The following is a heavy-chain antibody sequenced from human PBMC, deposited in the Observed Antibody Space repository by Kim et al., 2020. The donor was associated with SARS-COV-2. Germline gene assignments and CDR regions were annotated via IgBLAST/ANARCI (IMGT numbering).Heavy chain of an antibody. CDR3: ATSGIAAAGGGMDV. CDR2: FDPEDGET. V-gene: IGHV1-24*01. CDR1: GYTLTELS. Sequence: ASVKVSCKVSGYTLTELSMHWVRQAPGKGLEWMGGFDPEDGETIYAQKFQGRVTMTEDTSTDTAYMELSSLRSEDTAVYYCATSGIAAAGGGMDVWGQGTTVTVSS. J-gene: IGHJ6*02. D-gene: IGHD6-13*01.